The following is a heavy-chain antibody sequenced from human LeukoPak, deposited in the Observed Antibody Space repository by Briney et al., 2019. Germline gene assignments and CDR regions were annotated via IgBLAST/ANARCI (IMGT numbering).Heavy chain of an antibody. CDR2: INHSGST. CDR1: GGSFSDYY. J-gene: IGHJ5*02. D-gene: IGHD2-2*01. CDR3: ARDCSTANCYQRRFDP. V-gene: IGHV4-34*01. Sequence: SETLSLTCAVYGGSFSDYYWNWIRQPPGKGLEWIGEINHSGSTNYNPPLKSRVTISIDTSKNQFSLKLSSVTAADTAIYYCARDCSTANCYQRRFDPWGQGTLVTVSS.